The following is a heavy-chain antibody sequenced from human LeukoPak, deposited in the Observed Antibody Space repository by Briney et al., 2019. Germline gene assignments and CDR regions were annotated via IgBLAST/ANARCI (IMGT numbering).Heavy chain of an antibody. V-gene: IGHV4-59*01. Sequence: SETLSLTCTVSGGSISSYYWSWIRQPPGKGLEWIGYIYYSGSTNYNPSLKSRVTISVGTSENQFSLKLSSVTAADTAVYYCARALRARITGTTASVYGMDVWGQGTTVTVSS. D-gene: IGHD1-20*01. CDR1: GGSISSYY. CDR3: ARALRARITGTTASVYGMDV. CDR2: IYYSGST. J-gene: IGHJ6*02.